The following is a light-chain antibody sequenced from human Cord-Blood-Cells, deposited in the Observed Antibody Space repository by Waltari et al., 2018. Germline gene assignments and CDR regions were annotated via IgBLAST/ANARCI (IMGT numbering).Light chain of an antibody. CDR2: AAS. V-gene: IGKV1-39*01. J-gene: IGKJ2*01. CDR1: QSISSY. CDR3: QQSYSTLMYT. Sequence: DIQMTQSPSSLSASVGDRVTITCRASQSISSYLNWYQQKPGTAPKLLIYAASSLQSGVPSRFSGSGSGTDFTLNISSLQPEDYATYYCQQSYSTLMYTFGQGTKLEIK.